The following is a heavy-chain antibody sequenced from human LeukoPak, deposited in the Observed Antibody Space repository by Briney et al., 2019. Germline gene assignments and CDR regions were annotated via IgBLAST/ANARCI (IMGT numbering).Heavy chain of an antibody. D-gene: IGHD1-26*01. CDR1: EFTFSSYS. J-gene: IGHJ4*02. V-gene: IGHV3-48*04. Sequence: GGSLRLSCAASEFTFSSYSMNWVRQAPGKGLEWVSYISSSSTIYYADSVKGRFTITRDNSKNTLYLQMNSLRLEDMGIYYCAKPSGSGVDYWGRGTRVTVSS. CDR3: AKPSGSGVDY. CDR2: ISSSSTI.